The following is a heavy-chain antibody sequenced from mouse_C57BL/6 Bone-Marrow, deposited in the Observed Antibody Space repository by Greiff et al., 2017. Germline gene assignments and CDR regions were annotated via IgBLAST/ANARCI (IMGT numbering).Heavy chain of an antibody. CDR1: GYTFTSYC. D-gene: IGHD4-1*01. CDR2: IYPTSGRT. J-gene: IGHJ2*01. V-gene: IGHV1-55*01. CDR3: ARSGPLGRSVDY. Sequence: QVQLQQPGAELVKPGASVKMSCKASGYTFTSYCITWVKQRPGQGLEWIGDIYPTSGRTNYNEKFKSKAILTVDTSSNTAYMQLSSLTSEDSAVFYCARSGPLGRSVDYWGQGTTLTVSS.